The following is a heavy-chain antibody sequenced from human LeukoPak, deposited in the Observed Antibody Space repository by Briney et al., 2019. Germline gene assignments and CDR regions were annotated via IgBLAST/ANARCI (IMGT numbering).Heavy chain of an antibody. CDR3: ASSREGYYYDSSGYYQPFDY. J-gene: IGHJ4*02. Sequence: GASVKVSCKASGGTFSSYAISWVRQAPGQGLEWMGGIIPIFGTANYAQKFQGRVTITADESTSTAYMELSSLRSEDTAVYYCASSREGYYYDSSGYYQPFDYWGQGTLVTVSS. V-gene: IGHV1-69*13. CDR2: IIPIFGTA. D-gene: IGHD3-22*01. CDR1: GGTFSSYA.